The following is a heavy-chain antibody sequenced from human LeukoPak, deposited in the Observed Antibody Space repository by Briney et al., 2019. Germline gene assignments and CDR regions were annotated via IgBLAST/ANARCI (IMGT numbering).Heavy chain of an antibody. CDR3: ARPGWELLWPFDY. J-gene: IGHJ4*02. V-gene: IGHV1-8*01. Sequence: RASVKVSCKASGYTFTSYDINWVRQATGQGLEWMGWMNPNSGNTGNAQKFQGRVTMTRNTSISTAYMELSSLRSEDTAVYYCARPGWELLWPFDYWGQGTLVTVSS. CDR2: MNPNSGNT. CDR1: GYTFTSYD. D-gene: IGHD1-26*01.